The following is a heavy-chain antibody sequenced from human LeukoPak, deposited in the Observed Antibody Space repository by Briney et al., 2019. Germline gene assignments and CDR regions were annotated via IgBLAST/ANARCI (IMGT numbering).Heavy chain of an antibody. D-gene: IGHD2-21*01. V-gene: IGHV3-30-3*01. J-gene: IGHJ6*03. CDR3: ARDQHCAGDCLYYYMDV. CDR2: ISYDGSKK. Sequence: GGSLRLSCAASGFTFSNYAMYWVRQAPGKGLEWVAVISYDGSKKYYADSVKGRFTISRDNSKNTLYLQVNSLRTEDTAVYYCARDQHCAGDCLYYYMDVWGKGTTVTVSS. CDR1: GFTFSNYA.